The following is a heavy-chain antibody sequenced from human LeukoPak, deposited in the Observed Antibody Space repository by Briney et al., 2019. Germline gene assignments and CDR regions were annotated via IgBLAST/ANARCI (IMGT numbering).Heavy chain of an antibody. Sequence: PSQTLSLTCTVSGGSISSGGYYWSWIRQHPGKGLEWIGYIYYSGSTYYNPSLKSRVTISVDTSKNQFSLKLSSVTAADTAVYYCVRGVPDYGPTWWFDPWGQGTLVTVSS. V-gene: IGHV4-31*03. CDR1: GGSISSGGYY. CDR3: VRGVPDYGPTWWFDP. J-gene: IGHJ5*02. D-gene: IGHD4-17*01. CDR2: IYYSGST.